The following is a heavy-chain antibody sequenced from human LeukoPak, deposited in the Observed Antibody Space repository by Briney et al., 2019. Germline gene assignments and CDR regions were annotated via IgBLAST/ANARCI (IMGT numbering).Heavy chain of an antibody. D-gene: IGHD3-22*01. J-gene: IGHJ3*02. V-gene: IGHV3-20*04. CDR2: INWNGGST. CDR1: GFTFDDYG. Sequence: GGSLRLSCAASGFTFDDYGMSWVRQAPGKGLEWVSGINWNGGSTDFGDSVKGRFTISRDNAKNSLYLQMNSLRAEDMALYYCAKEVNYYDSSGYSGYAFDIWGQGTMVTVSS. CDR3: AKEVNYYDSSGYSGYAFDI.